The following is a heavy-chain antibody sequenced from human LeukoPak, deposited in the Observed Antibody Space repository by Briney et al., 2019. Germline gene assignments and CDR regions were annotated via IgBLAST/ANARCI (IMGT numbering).Heavy chain of an antibody. CDR2: IVVGSGNT. CDR1: GFTFTSSA. D-gene: IGHD1-14*01. Sequence: GASVKVSCKASGFTFTSSAVQWVRQARGQRLEWIGWIVVGSGNTNYAQKFQERVTITRDMSTSTAYMELSSLRSEDTAVYYCAAAFGRWSAGTVDYWGQGTLVTVSS. V-gene: IGHV1-58*01. J-gene: IGHJ4*02. CDR3: AAAFGRWSAGTVDY.